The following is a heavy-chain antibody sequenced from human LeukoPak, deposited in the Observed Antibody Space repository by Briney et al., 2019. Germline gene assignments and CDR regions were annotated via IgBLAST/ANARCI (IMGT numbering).Heavy chain of an antibody. CDR3: ARRVYYGDYGFDY. CDR2: IYSGDSDT. CDR1: GYIFTTYR. Sequence: GKSLTISCKTSGYIFTTYRIGWVRQVPGKGLEWMGIIYSGDSDTTYSPAFQGQVTISLDKSITTAYLHWSSLKASDTAVYYCARRVYYGDYGFDYWGQGTLVTVSS. D-gene: IGHD4-17*01. J-gene: IGHJ4*02. V-gene: IGHV5-51*01.